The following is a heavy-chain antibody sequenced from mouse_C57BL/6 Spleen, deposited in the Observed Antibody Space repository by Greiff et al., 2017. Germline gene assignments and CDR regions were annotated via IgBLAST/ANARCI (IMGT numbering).Heavy chain of an antibody. CDR3: TRDNYASWFAY. CDR2: ISSGGDYI. Sequence: EVQGVESGEGLVKPGGSLKLSCAASGFTFSSYAMSWVRQTPEKRLEWVAYISSGGDYIYYAAPVKGRFTISSDNARNTLYLQMSSLKSEDTAMYYCTRDNYASWFAYWGQGTLVTVSA. J-gene: IGHJ3*01. CDR1: GFTFSSYA. D-gene: IGHD1-3*01. V-gene: IGHV5-9-1*02.